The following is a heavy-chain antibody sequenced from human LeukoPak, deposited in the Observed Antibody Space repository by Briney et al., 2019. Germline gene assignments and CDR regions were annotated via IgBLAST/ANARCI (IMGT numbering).Heavy chain of an antibody. CDR3: ARELPSTGNWFDP. Sequence: KPSETLSLTCNISGVPITDYYWSWLRLAPRRGLEWIGYMYYSGDSNSNPSLEGRVTMSADTSTNQFSLRLTSVTAADTAIYYCARELPSTGNWFDPWGQGILVTVSS. CDR1: GVPITDYY. D-gene: IGHD1-14*01. J-gene: IGHJ5*02. V-gene: IGHV4-59*01. CDR2: MYYSGDS.